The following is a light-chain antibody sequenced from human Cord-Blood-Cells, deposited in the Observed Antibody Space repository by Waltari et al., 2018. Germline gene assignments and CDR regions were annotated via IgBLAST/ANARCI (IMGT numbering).Light chain of an antibody. CDR1: QSINSY. V-gene: IGKV1-39*01. Sequence: DIQMTQSPSTLPASVGDRVTITCRASQSINSYLNWYQQKPGKAPKLLIYAASSLQSWVPSRFSGSGSGTDFTLTISSLQPEDFATFYFQQSYSTPFTFGPGTKVDIK. CDR2: AAS. CDR3: QQSYSTPFT. J-gene: IGKJ3*01.